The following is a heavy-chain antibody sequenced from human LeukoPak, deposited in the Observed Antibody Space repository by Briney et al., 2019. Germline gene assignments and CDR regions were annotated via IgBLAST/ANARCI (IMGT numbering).Heavy chain of an antibody. J-gene: IGHJ6*02. CDR3: ARASNILVGANFFYYYYSMDV. Sequence: GASVKVSCKASGYTFTAYAMNWVRQAPGQGLEWMGWINTNTENPTYAQGFTGRFVFSLDTSVSTAYLQISSLKAEDTAVYYCARASNILVGANFFYYYYSMDVWGQGTTVTVSS. V-gene: IGHV7-4-1*02. CDR2: INTNTENP. CDR1: GYTFTAYA. D-gene: IGHD1-26*01.